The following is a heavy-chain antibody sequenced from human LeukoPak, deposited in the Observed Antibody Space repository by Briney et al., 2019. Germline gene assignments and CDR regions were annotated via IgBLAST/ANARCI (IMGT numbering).Heavy chain of an antibody. CDR1: GFTFSSYA. Sequence: SGGSLRLSCAASGFTFSSYAMSWVRQAPGKGLEWVSAISGSGGSTYYADSVKGRFTISRDSSKNTLYLQMNSLRAEDTAVYYCAKDRIPAAIVVGWFDPWGQGTLVTVSS. CDR3: AKDRIPAAIVVGWFDP. J-gene: IGHJ5*02. V-gene: IGHV3-23*01. CDR2: ISGSGGST. D-gene: IGHD2-2*01.